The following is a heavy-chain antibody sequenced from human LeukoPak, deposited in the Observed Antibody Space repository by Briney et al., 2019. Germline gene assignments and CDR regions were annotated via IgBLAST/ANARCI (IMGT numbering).Heavy chain of an antibody. Sequence: PGGSLRLSCAASGFTFSNYWMNWVRQAPGKGLEWVANIKPDGGETFYVDSVKGRFTISRDNAKSSLYLQMNTLRPEDTAVYYCARGGRKSRGVDIVRKKETGYYYYMDVWGKGTTVTVSS. CDR3: ARGGRKSRGVDIVRKKETGYYYYMDV. J-gene: IGHJ6*03. D-gene: IGHD2-15*01. CDR1: GFTFSNYW. CDR2: IKPDGGET. V-gene: IGHV3-7*01.